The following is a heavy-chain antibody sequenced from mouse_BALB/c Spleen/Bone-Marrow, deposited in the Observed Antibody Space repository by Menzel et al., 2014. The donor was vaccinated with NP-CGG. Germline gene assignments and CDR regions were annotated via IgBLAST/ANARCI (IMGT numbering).Heavy chain of an antibody. V-gene: IGHV7-3*02. J-gene: IGHJ2*01. Sequence: EVKLVESGGGLVQPGGSLILSCAPSGFTFTDYYMSWVRQPPGKALEWLGFIRNKPNGYTTEYSASVKGRFTISRDNSQSILYLQMNTLRAEDSATYYCARDDYGRGYWGQGTTLTVSS. D-gene: IGHD1-1*01. CDR2: IRNKPNGYTT. CDR3: ARDDYGRGY. CDR1: GFTFTDYY.